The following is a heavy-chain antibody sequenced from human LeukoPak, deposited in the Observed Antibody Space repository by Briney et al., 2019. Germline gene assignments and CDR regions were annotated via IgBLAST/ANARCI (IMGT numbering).Heavy chain of an antibody. D-gene: IGHD4-11*01. CDR2: INPNSGGT. V-gene: IGHV1-2*04. J-gene: IGHJ4*02. CDR1: GYTFTGYY. Sequence: ASVKVSCKASGYTFTGYYMHWVRQAPGQGLEWMGWINPNSGGTNYAQKFQGWVTMTRDTSISTAYMELSRLRSDDTAVYYCARVGNRDYTNPFDYWGQGTLVTVSS. CDR3: ARVGNRDYTNPFDY.